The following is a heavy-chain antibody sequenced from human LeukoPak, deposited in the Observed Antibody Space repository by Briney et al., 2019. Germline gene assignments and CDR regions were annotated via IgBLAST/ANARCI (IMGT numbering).Heavy chain of an antibody. D-gene: IGHD6-19*01. CDR2: MNPNSGNT. J-gene: IGHJ4*02. V-gene: IGHV1-8*01. CDR3: ARGYKPAYSTGWSIFDY. Sequence: ASVKVSCKASGYSFISSDINWVRQATGQGLEWMGWMNPNSGNTAYAQKFQGRVTMTRNTSVDTAYMELSSPKCDDTAVYYCARGYKPAYSTGWSIFDYWGQGTLVAVSS. CDR1: GYSFISSD.